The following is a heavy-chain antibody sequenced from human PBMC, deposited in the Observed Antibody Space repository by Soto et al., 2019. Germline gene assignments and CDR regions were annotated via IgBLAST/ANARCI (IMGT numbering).Heavy chain of an antibody. D-gene: IGHD1-7*01. J-gene: IGHJ5*02. Sequence: SETLSLTCAVYGGSFSGYYWSWIRQPPGKGLEWIGEINHSGSTNYNPSLKTQVTISVDTSKNHFSLKLSSVTAADTAVYYCARGDNWNYWLDPWGQGTLVTVSA. CDR2: INHSGST. CDR3: ARGDNWNYWLDP. CDR1: GGSFSGYY. V-gene: IGHV4-34*01.